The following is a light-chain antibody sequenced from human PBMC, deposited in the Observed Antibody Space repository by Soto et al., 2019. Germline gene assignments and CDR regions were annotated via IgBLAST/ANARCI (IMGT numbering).Light chain of an antibody. CDR3: QHFNNYPVT. V-gene: IGKV1-5*03. CDR2: RAS. Sequence: IQMTQSPSTLSASVGDRVTITCRASQSISVWLAWYQHKPGKDPKLLIYRASTFDSGVPSRFSGSGSGTEFTLTISNLQPDDSATYYCQHFNNYPVTFGGGSKVEIK. CDR1: QSISVW. J-gene: IGKJ4*02.